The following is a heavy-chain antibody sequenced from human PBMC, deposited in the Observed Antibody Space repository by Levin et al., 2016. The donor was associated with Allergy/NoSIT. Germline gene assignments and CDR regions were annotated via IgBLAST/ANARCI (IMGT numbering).Heavy chain of an antibody. D-gene: IGHD7-27*01. V-gene: IGHV1-3*01. CDR1: GYTFTSYG. J-gene: IGHJ4*02. CDR3: ARGPILGPEDY. Sequence: ASVKVSCKTSGYTFTSYGIHWVRQAPGQSLEWMGWIDAGNGYPKFSQKFRARVDFSRDTSVNTVYLELNSLKFEDTAVYYCARGPILGPEDYWGQGTLVTVSS. CDR2: IDAGNGYP.